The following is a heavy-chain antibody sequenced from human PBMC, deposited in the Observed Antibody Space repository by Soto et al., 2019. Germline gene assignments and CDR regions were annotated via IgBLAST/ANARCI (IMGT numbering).Heavy chain of an antibody. CDR1: GFSLSNARMG. Sequence: QVTLKESSPVLVKPTETLTLTCTVSGFSLSNARMGVSWIRQPPGKALEWLAHIFSNDEKSYSTSLKSRLTISKDTSKSQVVLTMTNMDPVDTATYYCARIRRLGSSFGMDVWGQGTTVTVSS. CDR2: IFSNDEK. D-gene: IGHD2-15*01. J-gene: IGHJ6*02. CDR3: ARIRRLGSSFGMDV. V-gene: IGHV2-26*01.